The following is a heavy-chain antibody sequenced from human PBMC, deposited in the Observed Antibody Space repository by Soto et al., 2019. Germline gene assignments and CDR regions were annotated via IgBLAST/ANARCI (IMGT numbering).Heavy chain of an antibody. CDR3: ARDGGRHSGGIDY. D-gene: IGHD1-26*01. V-gene: IGHV1-69*01. Sequence: QVQLVQSGAEVKKPGSSVKVSCKASGGTFSSYSINWVRQAPGQGLEWMGEIIPIFGTANYAQKFQGRVTITTDDSASTVEMELSSLRAGATAGYCCARDGGRHSGGIDYWCQGPRVTVSS. CDR1: GGTFSSYS. J-gene: IGHJ4*02. CDR2: IIPIFGTA.